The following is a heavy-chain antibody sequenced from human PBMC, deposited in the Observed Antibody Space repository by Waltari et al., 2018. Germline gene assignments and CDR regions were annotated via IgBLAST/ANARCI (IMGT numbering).Heavy chain of an antibody. CDR1: GGSISSGGYY. CDR3: ARDQSDSSMAFDI. Sequence: QVQLQESGPGLVQPSQTLSLTCTVSGGSISSGGYYWSWLRQHPGKGLEWIGYIYYSGSTYYNPSLKSRVTISVDTSKNQFSLKLSSVTAADTAVYYCARDQSDSSMAFDIWGQGTMVTVSS. D-gene: IGHD3-22*01. V-gene: IGHV4-31*03. J-gene: IGHJ3*02. CDR2: IYYSGST.